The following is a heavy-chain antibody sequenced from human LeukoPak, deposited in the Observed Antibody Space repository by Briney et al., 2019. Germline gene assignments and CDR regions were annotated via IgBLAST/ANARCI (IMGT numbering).Heavy chain of an antibody. Sequence: ASVKVSCKASGYTFTSYAMNWVRQAPGQGLEWMGWINTNTGNPTYAQGFTGRFVFSLDTSVSTAYLQISSLKAEDTAVYYCAREATDSSSWYEGFVYYYYYYMDVWGKGTTVTVSS. J-gene: IGHJ6*03. CDR2: INTNTGNP. CDR1: GYTFTSYA. D-gene: IGHD6-13*01. CDR3: AREATDSSSWYEGFVYYYYYYMDV. V-gene: IGHV7-4-1*02.